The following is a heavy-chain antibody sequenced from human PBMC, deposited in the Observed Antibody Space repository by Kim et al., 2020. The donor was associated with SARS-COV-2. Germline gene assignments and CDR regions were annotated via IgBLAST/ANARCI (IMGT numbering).Heavy chain of an antibody. CDR1: GGTFSSYA. Sequence: SVKVSCKASGGTFSSYAISWVRQAPGQGLEWMGGIIPIFCTANYAQKFQGRVTITADESTSTAYMELSSLRSENTAVYYCARKQDCSSTSCYHIATFYYGMDVWGQGTTVTVSS. J-gene: IGHJ6*02. CDR2: IIPIFCTA. D-gene: IGHD2-2*01. V-gene: IGHV1-69*13. CDR3: ARKQDCSSTSCYHIATFYYGMDV.